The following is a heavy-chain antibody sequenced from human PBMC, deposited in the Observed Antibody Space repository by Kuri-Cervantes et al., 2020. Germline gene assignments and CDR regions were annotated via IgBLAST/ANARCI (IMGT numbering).Heavy chain of an antibody. Sequence: ASVKVSCKASGYTFTGYYMHWVRQAPGQGLEWMGWINPNSGGTNYAQKFQGRVTMTRDTSISTAYMELSRLRSDDTAVYYCAREAFGESGFDYWGQGTLVTVSS. CDR3: AREAFGESGFDY. CDR2: INPNSGGT. CDR1: GYTFTGYY. D-gene: IGHD3-10*01. V-gene: IGHV1-2*02. J-gene: IGHJ4*02.